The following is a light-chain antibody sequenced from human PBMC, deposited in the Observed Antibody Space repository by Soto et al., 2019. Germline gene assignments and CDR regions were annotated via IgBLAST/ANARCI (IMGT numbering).Light chain of an antibody. J-gene: IGKJ1*01. CDR3: LQDHDDSWT. Sequence: IEISHSPSSLSASMGDRLTIPCLASNGIESDLSWYQQRPGKAPKLLIYAASNGHSGVPPRFSGSRSGTEFALTISNLEPEDFAFYYCLQDHDDSWTFGQGTKVDIK. CDR1: NGIESD. V-gene: IGKV1-6*01. CDR2: AAS.